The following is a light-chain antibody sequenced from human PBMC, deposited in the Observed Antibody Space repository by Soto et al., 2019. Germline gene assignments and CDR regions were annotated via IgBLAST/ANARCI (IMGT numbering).Light chain of an antibody. V-gene: IGKV3-11*01. CDR2: HAS. CDR1: QSVSNY. CDR3: QQRST. J-gene: IGKJ5*01. Sequence: EIVLTQSPATLSLSPGDRATLSCRASQSVSNYLAWYQQKPGQPPRLLIYHASNGATGIPARFSGSGSGTDFTLTISSLEPEDFAVYYCQQRSTFGQGTRLEIK.